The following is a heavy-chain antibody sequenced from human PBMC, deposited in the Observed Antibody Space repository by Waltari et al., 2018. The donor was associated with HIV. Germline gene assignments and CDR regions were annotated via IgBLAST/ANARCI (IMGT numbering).Heavy chain of an antibody. CDR2: VGTAGET. CDR1: GFIFTTYD. CDR3: ARDTLGTLDY. Sequence: EVQLVESGGGLVQPGGSLRLSCAASGFIFTTYDMHWVRQRTGKGLAGVSAVGTAGETYYSDSVKGRLTISREDAKNSLFLQMNSLRAEDTALYYCARDTLGTLDYWGQGILITVSS. J-gene: IGHJ4*02. V-gene: IGHV3-13*01.